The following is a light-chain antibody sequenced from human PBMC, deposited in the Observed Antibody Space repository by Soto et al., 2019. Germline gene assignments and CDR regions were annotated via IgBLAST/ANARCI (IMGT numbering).Light chain of an antibody. CDR1: SSDVGAYNY. J-gene: IGLJ2*01. V-gene: IGLV2-14*01. Sequence: QSALTQPASVSGSPGQSITISCTGTSSDVGAYNYVSWYQQHPGKVPKLMIYEVSNRPSGVSIRFSGSKSGNTASLTISGLQAEDEADYYCSSYSSSITVLFGGGTQLTVL. CDR2: EVS. CDR3: SSYSSSITVL.